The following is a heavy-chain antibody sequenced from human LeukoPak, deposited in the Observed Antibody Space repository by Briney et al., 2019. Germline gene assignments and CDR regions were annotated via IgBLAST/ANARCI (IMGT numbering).Heavy chain of an antibody. CDR2: IIPIFGTA. V-gene: IGHV1-69*13. CDR3: ARAYGSGSYFDY. D-gene: IGHD3-10*01. CDR1: GGTFSSYA. Sequence: SVKVSCKASGGTFSSYAISWVRQAPGQGLEWMGGIIPIFGTANYAQKFQGRVAITADESTSTAYMELSSLRSEDTAVYYCARAYGSGSYFDYWGQGTLVTVSS. J-gene: IGHJ4*02.